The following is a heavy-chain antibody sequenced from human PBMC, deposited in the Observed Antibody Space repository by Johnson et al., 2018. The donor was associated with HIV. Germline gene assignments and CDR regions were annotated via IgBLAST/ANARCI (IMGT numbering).Heavy chain of an antibody. CDR1: GFTFSSYA. J-gene: IGHJ3*02. CDR3: ARDRANYYDSSGYYLPDAFDI. V-gene: IGHV3-30*14. D-gene: IGHD3-22*01. CDR2: ISYDGSNK. Sequence: QVQLVESGGGVVQPGRSLRLSCAASGFTFSSYAMHWVRQAPGKGLEWVAVISYDGSNKYYADSVKGRFTISRDNSTNTLDLQMGSLRAEDMAVYYCARDRANYYDSSGYYLPDAFDIWGQGTMVTVSS.